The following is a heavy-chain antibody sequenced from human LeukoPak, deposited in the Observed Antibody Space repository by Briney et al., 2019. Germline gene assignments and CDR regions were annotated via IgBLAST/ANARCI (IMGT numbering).Heavy chain of an antibody. D-gene: IGHD3-10*01. Sequence: GGSLRLSCAASGFTFSSYSMNWVRQAPGKGLECVSVIYSGGSTYSADSVKGRFTISRDNSRNMVYLQMSSLRAEDTAVYYCARTRGSHPSPFDSWGQGTLVTVSP. J-gene: IGHJ4*02. CDR2: IYSGGST. V-gene: IGHV3-53*01. CDR1: GFTFSSYS. CDR3: ARTRGSHPSPFDS.